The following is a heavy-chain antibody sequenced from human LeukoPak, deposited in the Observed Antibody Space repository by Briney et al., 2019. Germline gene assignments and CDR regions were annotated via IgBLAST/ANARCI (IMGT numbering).Heavy chain of an antibody. V-gene: IGHV1-2*02. CDR1: GYTFTGYY. Sequence: ASVKVSCKASGYTFTGYYMHWVRQAPGQGLEWMGWINPNSGGTNYAQKLQGRVTMTTDTSTSTAYMELRSLRSDDTAVYYCAILLEDIVVVPAHPHPYYFDYWGQGTLVTVSS. J-gene: IGHJ4*02. CDR2: INPNSGGT. D-gene: IGHD2-2*01. CDR3: AILLEDIVVVPAHPHPYYFDY.